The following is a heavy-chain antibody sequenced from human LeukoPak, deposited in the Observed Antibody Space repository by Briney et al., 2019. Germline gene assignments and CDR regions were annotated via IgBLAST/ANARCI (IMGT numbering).Heavy chain of an antibody. CDR1: GGSITSSNW. V-gene: IGHV4-4*02. Sequence: PSETLSLTCTVSGGSITSSNWWSWVRQPPGQGLEWIGEIYHSGNTNYNPSLKSRVTTSVDTSKNQFSLKLSSVTAADTAVYYCASQYSSGWYGVGYFDYWGQGTLVTVSS. J-gene: IGHJ4*02. CDR3: ASQYSSGWYGVGYFDY. D-gene: IGHD6-19*01. CDR2: IYHSGNT.